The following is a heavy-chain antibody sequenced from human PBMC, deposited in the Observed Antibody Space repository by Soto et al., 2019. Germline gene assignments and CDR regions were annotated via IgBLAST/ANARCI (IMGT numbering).Heavy chain of an antibody. CDR1: GGSISDYQ. CDR2: IYYSGRT. V-gene: IGHV4-59*01. J-gene: IGHJ4*02. D-gene: IGHD3-16*01. Sequence: QVQLQESGPGLVKPSETLSLTCSVSGGSISDYQWSWIRQPPGKGLEWIGYIYYSGRTNYNPSLKSRVTIALHTSTKQFSLRLRSVTAADTAVYYCARMRGLGERSPDFDYWGQGALVTVSS. CDR3: ARMRGLGERSPDFDY.